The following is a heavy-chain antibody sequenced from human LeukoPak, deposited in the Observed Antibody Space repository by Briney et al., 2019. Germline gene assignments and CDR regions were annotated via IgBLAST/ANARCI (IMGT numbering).Heavy chain of an antibody. CDR3: AKDPNGDYVGAFDS. CDR2: ITAGGGT. CDR1: GLTFSNYA. V-gene: IGHV3-23*01. Sequence: GGSLRLSCAASGLTFSNYAMTWVRQAPGKGLEWVSSITAGGGTSYTDSVKGRFTVYRDNSKNTLYLQMNSLRAGDTALYYCAKDPNGDYVGAFDSWGQGTMVTVPS. D-gene: IGHD4-17*01. J-gene: IGHJ3*01.